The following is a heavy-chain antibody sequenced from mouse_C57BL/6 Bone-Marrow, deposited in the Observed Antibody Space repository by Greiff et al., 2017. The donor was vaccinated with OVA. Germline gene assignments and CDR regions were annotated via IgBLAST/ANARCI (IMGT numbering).Heavy chain of an antibody. J-gene: IGHJ2*01. D-gene: IGHD1-1*01. CDR3: ARWGYGSSS. V-gene: IGHV1-81*01. CDR2: IYPRSGNT. CDR1: GYTFTSYG. Sequence: VQLQPSGAELARPGASVKLSCKASGYTFTSYGISWVKQRTGQGLEWIGEIYPRSGNTYYNEKFKGKATLTADKSSSTAYMELRSLTSEDSAVYFCARWGYGSSSWGQGTTLTVSS.